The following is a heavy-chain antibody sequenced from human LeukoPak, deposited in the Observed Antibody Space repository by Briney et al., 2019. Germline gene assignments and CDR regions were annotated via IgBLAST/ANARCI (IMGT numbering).Heavy chain of an antibody. Sequence: PSETLSLTCTVSGYPISSGYYWGWIRQPPGKGLEWIGSIYHSGSTYYNPSLKSRVTISVDTSKNQFSLKLSSVTAVDTAVHYCARGRGSGWYPDWYFDLWGRGTLVTVSS. CDR1: GYPISSGYY. D-gene: IGHD6-19*01. CDR3: ARGRGSGWYPDWYFDL. V-gene: IGHV4-38-2*02. J-gene: IGHJ2*01. CDR2: IYHSGST.